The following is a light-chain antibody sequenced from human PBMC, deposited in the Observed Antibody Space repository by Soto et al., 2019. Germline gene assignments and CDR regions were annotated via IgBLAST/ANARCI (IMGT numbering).Light chain of an antibody. CDR2: AAS. J-gene: IGKJ1*01. V-gene: IGKV1-39*01. CDR3: QQSYSTQA. Sequence: DIQMTQSPSTLSASVGDRVTITCRASQSISSWLAWYQQKPGKAPKLLIYAASSLQSGVPSRFSGSGSGTDFTLTISSLQPEDFATYYCQQSYSTQAFGQGTKVDI. CDR1: QSISSW.